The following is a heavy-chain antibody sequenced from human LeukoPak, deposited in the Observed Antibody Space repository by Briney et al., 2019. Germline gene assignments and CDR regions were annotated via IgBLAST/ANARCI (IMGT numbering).Heavy chain of an antibody. V-gene: IGHV4-34*01. CDR2: INHSGST. Sequence: PSETLSLTCAVYGGSFSGYYWSWIRQPPGKGLEWIGEINHSGSTNYNPSLKSRVTISLDTSKKQFSLRLSSVTAADTAVYYCAGDYGSGSYRFDYWGQGTLVTVSS. J-gene: IGHJ4*02. D-gene: IGHD3-10*01. CDR3: AGDYGSGSYRFDY. CDR1: GGSFSGYY.